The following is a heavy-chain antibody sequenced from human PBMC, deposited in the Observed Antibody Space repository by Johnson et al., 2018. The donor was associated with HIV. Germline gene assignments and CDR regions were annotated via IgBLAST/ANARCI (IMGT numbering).Heavy chain of an antibody. D-gene: IGHD2-15*01. V-gene: IGHV3-9*01. Sequence: EVQVVESGGGLVQPGRSLRLSCAASGFTFDDYAMHWVRQAPGKGLEWVSGISWNSGSIGYADSVKGRFTISRDNSKNTLYLQMNSLRAEDTAVYYCARDMEAYCSGGSCYSAAFDIWGQGTMVTVSS. CDR1: GFTFDDYA. J-gene: IGHJ3*02. CDR2: ISWNSGSI. CDR3: ARDMEAYCSGGSCYSAAFDI.